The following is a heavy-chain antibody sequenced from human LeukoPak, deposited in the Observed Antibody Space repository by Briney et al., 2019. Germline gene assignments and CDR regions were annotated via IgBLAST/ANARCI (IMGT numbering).Heavy chain of an antibody. Sequence: SETLSLTCTVSGGSISSSSYYWGWIRQPPGKGLEWIGSIYYSGSTYYNPSLKSRVTISVDTSKNQLSLKLSSVTAADTAVYYCGRYYDSSGYLGIDYWGQGTLVTVSS. CDR2: IYYSGST. D-gene: IGHD3-22*01. CDR1: GGSISSSSYY. J-gene: IGHJ4*02. V-gene: IGHV4-39*01. CDR3: GRYYDSSGYLGIDY.